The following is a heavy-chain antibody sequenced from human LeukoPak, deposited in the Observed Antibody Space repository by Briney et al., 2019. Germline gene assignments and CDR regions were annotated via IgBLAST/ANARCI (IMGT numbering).Heavy chain of an antibody. D-gene: IGHD2-8*01. Sequence: AASVKVSCKASGYTFTGYYMHWVRQAPGQGLEWMGWINPNSGGTNYAQKFQGRVTMTRDTSISTAYMELSRLRSDDTAVYYCARDLLTQDIVLMVYAMGWFDPWGQGTLVTVSS. V-gene: IGHV1-2*02. CDR3: ARDLLTQDIVLMVYAMGWFDP. CDR2: INPNSGGT. CDR1: GYTFTGYY. J-gene: IGHJ5*02.